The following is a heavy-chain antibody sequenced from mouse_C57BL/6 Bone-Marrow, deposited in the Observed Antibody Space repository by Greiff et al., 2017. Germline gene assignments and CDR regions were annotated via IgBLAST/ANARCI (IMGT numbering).Heavy chain of an antibody. D-gene: IGHD2-4*01. CDR2: IYPSDSET. Sequence: QVQLQQPGAELVRPGSSVKLSCKASGYTFTSYCMGWVKQRPGQGLEWIGNIYPSDSETHYNQKFQDKATLTVDNSSSKAYMQLSSLTSEDSAVYYGARGRDYDFYYFDYWGQGTTLTVSS. CDR1: GYTFTSYC. V-gene: IGHV1-61*01. J-gene: IGHJ2*01. CDR3: ARGRDYDFYYFDY.